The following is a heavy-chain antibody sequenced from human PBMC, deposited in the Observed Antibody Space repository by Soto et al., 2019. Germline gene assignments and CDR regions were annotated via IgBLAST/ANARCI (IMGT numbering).Heavy chain of an antibody. CDR3: ARRVNGYFDY. Sequence: GGSLRLSCEASGFTLSRYAMTWVRQAPGKGLESISVILSNYNTYYTDSVRGRFTISRDSSKNMLYLEMNSLRAEDTAVYYCARRVNGYFDYWGQGALVTVSS. CDR2: ILSNYNT. CDR1: GFTLSRYA. D-gene: IGHD2-8*01. V-gene: IGHV3-23*05. J-gene: IGHJ4*02.